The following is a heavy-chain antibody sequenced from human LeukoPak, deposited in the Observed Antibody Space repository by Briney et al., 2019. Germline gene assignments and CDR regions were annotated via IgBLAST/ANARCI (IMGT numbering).Heavy chain of an antibody. J-gene: IGHJ3*02. D-gene: IGHD3-10*02. Sequence: GGSLRLSCAASGFTFSSYAMTWVRQAPGKGLEWVSGISGSGGSTYYADSVKGRFTISRDNSKNTLYLQMNSLRAEDTAVYYCAKLGVRELDPDAFDIWGQGTVVTVSS. CDR3: AKLGVRELDPDAFDI. V-gene: IGHV3-23*01. CDR1: GFTFSSYA. CDR2: ISGSGGST.